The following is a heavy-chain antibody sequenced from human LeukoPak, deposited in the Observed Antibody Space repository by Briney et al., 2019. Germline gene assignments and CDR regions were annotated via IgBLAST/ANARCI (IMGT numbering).Heavy chain of an antibody. CDR3: ARDQWLVLDAFDI. J-gene: IGHJ3*02. V-gene: IGHV3-23*01. D-gene: IGHD6-19*01. Sequence: GGSLRLSCAASGFTFSSYGMSWVRQAPGRGLEWVSAISGSGGSTYYADSVKGRFTISRDNSKNTLYLQMNSLRAEDTVVYYCARDQWLVLDAFDIWGQGTMVTVSS. CDR1: GFTFSSYG. CDR2: ISGSGGST.